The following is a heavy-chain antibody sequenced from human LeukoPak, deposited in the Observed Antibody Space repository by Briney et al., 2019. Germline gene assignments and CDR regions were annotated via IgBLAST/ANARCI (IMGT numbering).Heavy chain of an antibody. D-gene: IGHD4-17*01. CDR1: GFTFSSYS. J-gene: IGHJ4*02. CDR3: ARRLGYGDYGGLDY. V-gene: IGHV3-48*04. CDR2: ISSSGSTI. Sequence: PGGSLRLSCAASGFTFSSYSMNWVRQAPGKGLEWVSYISSSGSTIYYADSVKGRFTISRDNAKNSLYLQMNSLRAEDTAVYYCARRLGYGDYGGLDYWGQGTLVTVSS.